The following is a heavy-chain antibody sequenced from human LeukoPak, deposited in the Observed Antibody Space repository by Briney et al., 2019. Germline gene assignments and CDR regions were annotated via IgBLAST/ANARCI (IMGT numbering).Heavy chain of an antibody. CDR3: VRDLGWLRLQTNDAFDI. D-gene: IGHD5-12*01. CDR2: IIPIFGTA. V-gene: IGHV1-69*13. Sequence: ASVKVSCKASGGTFSSYAISWVRQAPGQGLEWMGGIIPIFGTANYAQKFQGRVTITADESTSTAYMELSSLRSEDTAVYYCVRDLGWLRLQTNDAFDIWGQGTMVTVSS. J-gene: IGHJ3*02. CDR1: GGTFSSYA.